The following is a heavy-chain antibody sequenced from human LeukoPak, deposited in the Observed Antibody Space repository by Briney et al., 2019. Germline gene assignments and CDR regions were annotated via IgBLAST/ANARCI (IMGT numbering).Heavy chain of an antibody. Sequence: SETLSLTCAVSGGSISSSNWWSWVRQPPGKGLEWIGEIYHSGSTNYNPSPKSRVTISVDKSKNQFSLKLSPVTAADTAVYYCARDVRDGYNSPYFDYWGQGTLVTVSS. D-gene: IGHD5-24*01. J-gene: IGHJ4*02. CDR1: GGSISSSNW. V-gene: IGHV4-4*02. CDR3: ARDVRDGYNSPYFDY. CDR2: IYHSGST.